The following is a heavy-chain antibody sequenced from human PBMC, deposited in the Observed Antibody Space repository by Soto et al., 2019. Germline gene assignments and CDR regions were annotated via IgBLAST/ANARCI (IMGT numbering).Heavy chain of an antibody. V-gene: IGHV3-30-3*01. J-gene: IGHJ6*02. D-gene: IGHD3-10*01. CDR2: IGYDGSNK. CDR1: GLTLSRFA. CDR3: ARDPVNYYGSWTYGMDV. Sequence: QVQLVESGGGAVQPGRSLRLSCAASGLTLSRFAMHWVRQAPGKGLEWVAVIGYDGSNKDYADSVKGRFTISRDNSKITLYLQMNSLRPEDTAVYYCARDPVNYYGSWTYGMDVWGQGTTVTVSS.